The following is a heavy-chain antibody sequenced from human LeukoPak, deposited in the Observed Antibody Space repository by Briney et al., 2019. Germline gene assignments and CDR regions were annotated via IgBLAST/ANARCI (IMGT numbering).Heavy chain of an antibody. CDR1: GFTFSSYT. V-gene: IGHV3-48*01. CDR2: IGTSTTTI. CDR3: ARFAAGGSYYYYMDV. D-gene: IGHD6-25*01. J-gene: IGHJ6*03. Sequence: GGSLRLSCTASGFTFSSYTMNWVRQPPGKGLEWVSNIGTSTTTIYYADSVKGRFTISRDNAKNSLYLQMNSLRADDTAVYYCARFAAGGSYYYYMDVWGKGTTVTVSS.